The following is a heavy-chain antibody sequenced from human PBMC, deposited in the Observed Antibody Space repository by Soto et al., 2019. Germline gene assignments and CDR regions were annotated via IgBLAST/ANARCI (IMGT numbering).Heavy chain of an antibody. Sequence: QITLKESGPTLVEPTQTLTLTCTFSGFSLTTSGVGVGWIRQPPGKALEWLALIYWDDDKHYSPSLKTRLTITKDTSKTQVVLTMTNMDPVDTATYYCAHSSAPRLFDYWGQGTLVTVSS. V-gene: IGHV2-5*02. CDR2: IYWDDDK. J-gene: IGHJ4*02. CDR3: AHSSAPRLFDY. D-gene: IGHD6-25*01. CDR1: GFSLTTSGVG.